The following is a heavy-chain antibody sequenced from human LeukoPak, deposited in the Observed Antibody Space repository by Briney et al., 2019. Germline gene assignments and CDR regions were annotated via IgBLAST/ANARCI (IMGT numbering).Heavy chain of an antibody. CDR2: INPSGGST. CDR1: GYTFTSYY. J-gene: IGHJ4*02. Sequence: GASVKVSCKASGYTFTSYYMHWVRQAPGQGLEWMGIINPSGGSTSYAQKFQGRVTMTRDTSTSTVYMELSSLRSEDTAVYYCAGVSLGYCSSTSCSFERSHFDYWGQGTLVTVSS. D-gene: IGHD2-2*01. CDR3: AGVSLGYCSSTSCSFERSHFDY. V-gene: IGHV1-46*01.